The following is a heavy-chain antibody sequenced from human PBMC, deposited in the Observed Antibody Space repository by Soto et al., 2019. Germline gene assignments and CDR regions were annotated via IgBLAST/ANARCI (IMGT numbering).Heavy chain of an antibody. CDR1: GGTFSSYA. CDR2: IIPIFGTA. J-gene: IGHJ6*02. D-gene: IGHD5-18*01. Sequence: QVQLVQSGAEVKKPGSSVKVSCKASGGTFSSYAISWVRQAPGQGLEWMGGIIPIFGTANYAQKFQGRVTITADESTSTAYMELSSLRSEDTAVYYCARPQSLTAMVTGYYYGMDVWGQGTTVTVSS. CDR3: ARPQSLTAMVTGYYYGMDV. V-gene: IGHV1-69*12.